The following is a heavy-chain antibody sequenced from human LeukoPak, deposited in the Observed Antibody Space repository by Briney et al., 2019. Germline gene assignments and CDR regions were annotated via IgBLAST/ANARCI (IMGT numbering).Heavy chain of an antibody. D-gene: IGHD1-1*01. Sequence: GGSLRLSCAVSGFTFSSYWMHWVRQAPGNGLEWISYSSSGGSTIYYADSVKGRFTISRDNAKNSLFLQMNSLRAEDTAIYYCARSLTTLTYEGYWGQGTLVTVSA. CDR1: GFTFSSYW. V-gene: IGHV3-48*03. CDR2: SSSGGSTI. CDR3: ARSLTTLTYEGY. J-gene: IGHJ4*02.